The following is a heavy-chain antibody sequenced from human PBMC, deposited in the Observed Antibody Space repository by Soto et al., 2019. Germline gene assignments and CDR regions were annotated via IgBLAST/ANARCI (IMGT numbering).Heavy chain of an antibody. CDR1: GGSFSGHY. D-gene: IGHD2-2*01. CDR3: ARAYQLLWGGLFDP. Sequence: QVQLQQWGAGLLKPSETLSLTCAVYGGSFSGHYWSWIRQSPGKGLEWIGEFNHGGSANYNPSLKSRVTISVDTSKNQFSLRLTSVTAADTAVYFCARAYQLLWGGLFDPWGQGTLVTVSS. J-gene: IGHJ5*02. CDR2: FNHGGSA. V-gene: IGHV4-34*01.